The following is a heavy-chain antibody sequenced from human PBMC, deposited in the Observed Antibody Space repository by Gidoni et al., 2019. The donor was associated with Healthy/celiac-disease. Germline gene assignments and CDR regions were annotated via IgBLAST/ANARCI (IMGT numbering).Heavy chain of an antibody. CDR3: AKSRGYSGYDMYYFDY. D-gene: IGHD5-12*01. CDR1: GFTFSSYA. Sequence: EVQLLESGGGLVQPGGSLRLSCAASGFTFSSYAMSWVRQAPGKGLEWVSAISGSGGSTYYADSVKGRLTISRDNSKNTLYLQMNSLRAEDTAVYYCAKSRGYSGYDMYYFDYWGQGTLVTVSS. V-gene: IGHV3-23*01. CDR2: ISGSGGST. J-gene: IGHJ4*02.